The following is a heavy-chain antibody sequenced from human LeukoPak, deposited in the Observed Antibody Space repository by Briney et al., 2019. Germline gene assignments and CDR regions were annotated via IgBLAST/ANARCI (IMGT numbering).Heavy chain of an antibody. CDR2: ISSSGSTI. CDR3: ARFGGSGWSLDY. D-gene: IGHD6-19*01. Sequence: GGSLRLSCAASGFTFSSYEMNWVRQAPGKGLEWVSYISSSGSTIYYADSVKGRFTISRDNAKNSLSLQMNSLRVEDTAVYYCARFGGSGWSLDYWGQGTLLTVSS. J-gene: IGHJ4*02. V-gene: IGHV3-48*03. CDR1: GFTFSSYE.